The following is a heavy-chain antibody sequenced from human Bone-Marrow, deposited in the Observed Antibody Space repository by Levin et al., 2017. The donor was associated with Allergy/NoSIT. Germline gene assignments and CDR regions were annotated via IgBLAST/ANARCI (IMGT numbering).Heavy chain of an antibody. CDR1: GFSLSTSGVG. CDR3: AHGTVTTGGWLRGARQKGSYVDY. J-gene: IGHJ4*02. V-gene: IGHV2-5*02. CDR2: IYWDDDK. D-gene: IGHD4-11*01. Sequence: SGPTLVKPTQTLTLTCTFSGFSLSTSGVGVGWIRQPPGKALEWLALIYWDDDKRYSPSLKSRLTITKDTSKNQVVLTMTNMDPVDTATYYCAHGTVTTGGWLRGARQKGSYVDYWGQGTLVTVSS.